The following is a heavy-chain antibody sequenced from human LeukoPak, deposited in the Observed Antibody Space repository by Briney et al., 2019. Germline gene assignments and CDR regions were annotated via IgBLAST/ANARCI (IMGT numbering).Heavy chain of an antibody. CDR2: IYSGGST. CDR3: AKDYESYTDYDFWSSYYRGGYNWFDS. J-gene: IGHJ5*01. Sequence: PGGSLRLSYAASGFTVSSNYMSWVRQAPGKGLEWVSIIYSGGSTFYADPVKGRFTISRDNSKNTLYLQMNSLRPEDTTIYYCAKDYESYTDYDFWSSYYRGGYNWFDSWGQGTLVIVSS. CDR1: GFTVSSNY. D-gene: IGHD3-3*01. V-gene: IGHV3-53*05.